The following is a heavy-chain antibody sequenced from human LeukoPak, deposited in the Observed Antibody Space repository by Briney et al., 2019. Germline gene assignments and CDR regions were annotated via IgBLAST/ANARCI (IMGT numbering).Heavy chain of an antibody. Sequence: PGGSLRLSCAASGFTFSSYAMSWVRQAPGKGLEWVSAISGSGGSTYYADSVKGRFTISRDNSKNTLYLQMNSLGAEDTAVYYCAKAGIHDDYVWGSSYYFDYWGQGTLVTVSS. CDR2: ISGSGGST. D-gene: IGHD3-16*01. V-gene: IGHV3-23*01. CDR1: GFTFSSYA. CDR3: AKAGIHDDYVWGSSYYFDY. J-gene: IGHJ4*02.